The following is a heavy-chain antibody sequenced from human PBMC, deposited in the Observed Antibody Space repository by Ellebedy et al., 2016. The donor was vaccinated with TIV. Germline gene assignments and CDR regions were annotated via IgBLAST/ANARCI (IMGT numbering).Heavy chain of an antibody. D-gene: IGHD2-15*01. CDR1: GYSFSSYW. Sequence: GESLKISCKGSGYSFSSYWIAWVRQLPGQGLESMGSIDSGDSDIRYSPSFEGQVTISVDKSINTAYLQWSSLKASDSGMYYCARRRQVDGYCFDDWGQGTLVTVSS. J-gene: IGHJ4*02. V-gene: IGHV5-51*01. CDR3: ARRRQVDGYCFDD. CDR2: IDSGDSDI.